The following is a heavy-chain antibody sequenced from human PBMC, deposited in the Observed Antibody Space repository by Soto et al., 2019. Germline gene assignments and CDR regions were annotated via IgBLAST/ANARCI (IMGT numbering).Heavy chain of an antibody. CDR1: GFTFRSYG. Sequence: QVQLVESGGGVVQPGGSLRLSCAASGFTFRSYGMHWARQAPGRGLEWVAVISYDGSEKWYAESVKGRFTISRDNSKNTLYLQMNSLRGDDTAVYYCAKGYEVSPPVASGWYSNYFYGVDVWGRGTTVTVSS. D-gene: IGHD6-19*01. CDR3: AKGYEVSPPVASGWYSNYFYGVDV. V-gene: IGHV3-30*18. CDR2: ISYDGSEK. J-gene: IGHJ6*02.